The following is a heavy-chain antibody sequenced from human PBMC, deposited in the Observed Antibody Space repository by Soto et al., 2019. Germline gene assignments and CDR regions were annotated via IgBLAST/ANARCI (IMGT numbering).Heavy chain of an antibody. CDR3: AKDLDSYGASAFDI. D-gene: IGHD4-17*01. V-gene: IGHV3-30*18. J-gene: IGHJ3*02. Sequence: GGSLRLSCAASGFTFSSYGMHWVRQAPGKGLEWVAVISYDGSNKYYADSVKGRFTISRDNSKNTLYLQMNSLRAEDTAVYYCAKDLDSYGASAFDIWGQGTMVTVSS. CDR2: ISYDGSNK. CDR1: GFTFSSYG.